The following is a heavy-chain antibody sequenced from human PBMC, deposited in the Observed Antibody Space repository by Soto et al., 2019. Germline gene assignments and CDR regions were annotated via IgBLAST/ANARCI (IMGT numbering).Heavy chain of an antibody. CDR3: TTDLGYCSGGSCPWGYYYGMDV. D-gene: IGHD2-15*01. CDR2: IKSKTDGGTT. J-gene: IGHJ6*02. Sequence: LRLSCAASGFTFSNAWMNWVRQAPGKGLEWVGRIKSKTDGGTTDYAAPVKGRFTISRDDSKNTLYLQMNSLKTEDTAVYYCTTDLGYCSGGSCPWGYYYGMDVWGQGTTVTVSS. V-gene: IGHV3-15*07. CDR1: GFTFSNAW.